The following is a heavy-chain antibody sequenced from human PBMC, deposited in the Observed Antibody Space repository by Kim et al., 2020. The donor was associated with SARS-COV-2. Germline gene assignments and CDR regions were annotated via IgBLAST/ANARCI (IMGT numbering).Heavy chain of an antibody. Sequence: GGSLRLSCAASGFTVSSNYMSWVRQAPGKGLEWVSVIYSGGSTYYADSVKGRFTISRDNSKNTLYLQMNSLRAEDTAVYYCARVGRAVLWFGEGDAFDIWGQGTMVTVSS. D-gene: IGHD3-10*01. CDR1: GFTVSSNY. CDR2: IYSGGST. V-gene: IGHV3-66*01. CDR3: ARVGRAVLWFGEGDAFDI. J-gene: IGHJ3*02.